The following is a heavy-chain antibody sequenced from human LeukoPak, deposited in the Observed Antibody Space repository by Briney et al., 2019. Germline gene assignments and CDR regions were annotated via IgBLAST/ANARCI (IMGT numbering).Heavy chain of an antibody. CDR2: TRNKANSYTT. Sequence: GGSLRLSCAASGFTFSDHYMAWVRQAPGKGLEWVGRTRNKANSYTTEYAASVKGRFTVSRDDSKNSLYLQMNSLKTEDTAVYYCARDFGGRDDYWGQGTLVTVSS. J-gene: IGHJ4*02. CDR3: ARDFGGRDDY. CDR1: GFTFSDHY. V-gene: IGHV3-72*01. D-gene: IGHD3-10*01.